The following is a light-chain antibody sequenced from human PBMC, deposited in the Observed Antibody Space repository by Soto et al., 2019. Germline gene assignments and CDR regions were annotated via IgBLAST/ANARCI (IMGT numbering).Light chain of an antibody. CDR3: QQYNGYPLT. J-gene: IGKJ2*01. CDR2: KAS. V-gene: IGKV1-5*03. Sequence: DIQMTQSPSTLSASVGDRVTITCRASQSISTWLAWYQQKPGKAPKLLIYKASSLRNGVPSRFSGSGSGTEFTLTSYNLQPDDFESYYCQQYNGYPLTFGHGTKLEIK. CDR1: QSISTW.